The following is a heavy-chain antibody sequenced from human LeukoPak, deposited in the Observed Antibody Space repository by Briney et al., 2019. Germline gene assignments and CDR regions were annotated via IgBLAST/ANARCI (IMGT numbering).Heavy chain of an antibody. D-gene: IGHD6-19*01. J-gene: IGHJ6*03. CDR3: AKDMPARRGSGLSRDYMDV. CDR2: ISVSGGLT. CDR1: GFTFSIYG. V-gene: IGHV3-23*01. Sequence: GGSLRLSCAASGFTFSIYGMSWVRQAPGKGLEWVSGISVSGGLTYYADYVKGRFTTSRDDSTNTVYLQMNSLRAEDTAVYYCAKDMPARRGSGLSRDYMDVWGKGTTVTISS.